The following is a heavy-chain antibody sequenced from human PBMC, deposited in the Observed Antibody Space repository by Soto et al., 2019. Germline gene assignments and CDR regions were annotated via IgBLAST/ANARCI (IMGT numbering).Heavy chain of an antibody. CDR1: GFTFSSYS. CDR3: TTANLGFLEWISLGAYGMDV. V-gene: IGHV3-15*07. D-gene: IGHD2-2*03. J-gene: IGHJ6*02. Sequence: GGSLRLSCAASGFTFSSYSMNWVRQAPGKGMKWVGRIKSKTDGGTTDYAAPVKGRFTISRDDSKNTLYLQMNSLKTEDTAVYYCTTANLGFLEWISLGAYGMDVWGQGTTVTVS. CDR2: IKSKTDGGTT.